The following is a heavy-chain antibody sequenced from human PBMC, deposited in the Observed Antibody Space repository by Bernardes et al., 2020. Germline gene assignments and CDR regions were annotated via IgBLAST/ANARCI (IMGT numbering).Heavy chain of an antibody. CDR3: AKDRYYHDSSGYYPDAFDI. Sequence: SETLSLTCTVSGGSVSSGSYYWSWIRQPPGKGLEWIGYIYYSGRTNYNPSLKSRVTISVDTSKNQFSLKLSSVTAADTAVYYCAKDRYYHDSSGYYPDAFDIWGQGTMVTVSS. CDR2: IYYSGRT. D-gene: IGHD3-22*01. CDR1: GGSVSSGSYY. J-gene: IGHJ3*02. V-gene: IGHV4-61*01.